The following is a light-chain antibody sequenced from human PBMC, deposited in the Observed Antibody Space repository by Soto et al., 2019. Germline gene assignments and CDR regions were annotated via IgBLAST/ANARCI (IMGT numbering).Light chain of an antibody. CDR1: QSVSSSY. CDR3: QQYCSSPRT. J-gene: IGKJ1*01. V-gene: IGKV3-20*01. CDR2: GAS. Sequence: EIVLTQSPGTLSLSPGERATLSCRASQSVSSSYLAWYQQKPGQAPRLLIYGASSRATGIPDRFSGSGSGTDFTLTICRLEPEDFAVYYCQQYCSSPRTFGQGTKVEIK.